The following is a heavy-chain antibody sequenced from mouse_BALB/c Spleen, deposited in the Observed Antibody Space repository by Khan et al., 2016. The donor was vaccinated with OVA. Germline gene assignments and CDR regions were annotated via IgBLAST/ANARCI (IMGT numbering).Heavy chain of an antibody. Sequence: VQLQQSGAELVKPGASVKLSCSALGSNIKDTYIHWMKQRLEQGLEWIGRFDPPMDDSKYGPKFQAKATLIADKSSNTAYLQLSGLTPEDIPVFYGATLCGSPFAFWGQGTLVSVSA. V-gene: IGHV14-3*02. CDR3: ATLCGSPFAF. CDR1: GSNIKDTY. CDR2: FDPPMDDS. J-gene: IGHJ3*01. D-gene: IGHD1-1*02.